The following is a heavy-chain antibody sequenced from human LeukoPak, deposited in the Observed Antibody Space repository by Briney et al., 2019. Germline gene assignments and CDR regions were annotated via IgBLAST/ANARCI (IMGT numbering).Heavy chain of an antibody. V-gene: IGHV3-7*01. J-gene: IGHJ6*04. CDR3: VRESDVWSGPGIGRPLDV. Sequence: GGSLRLSCLASGFTFSNSWMTWVRQAPGRGLERVANIKEDGSDKQYVDSVRGRFTNSRDNAKNSVSLQMDGLRAEDTAVYHCVRESDVWSGPGIGRPLDVWGKGTTVTVSS. CDR2: IKEDGSDK. D-gene: IGHD3-3*01. CDR1: GFTFSNSW.